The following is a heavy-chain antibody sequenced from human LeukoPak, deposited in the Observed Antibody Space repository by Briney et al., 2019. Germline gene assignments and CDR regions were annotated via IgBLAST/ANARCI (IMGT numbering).Heavy chain of an antibody. V-gene: IGHV1-69*05. J-gene: IGHJ6*03. CDR1: GYSFSSYG. D-gene: IGHD4-11*01. CDR3: ARAGNGELLYSNYGYAYYYYMDV. Sequence: GASVKVSCKVSGYSFSSYGISWVRQAPGQGLEWMGGIIPIFGTANYAQKFQGRVTITTDESTSTAYMELSSLRSEDTAVYYCARAGNGELLYSNYGYAYYYYMDVWGKGTTVTVSS. CDR2: IIPIFGTA.